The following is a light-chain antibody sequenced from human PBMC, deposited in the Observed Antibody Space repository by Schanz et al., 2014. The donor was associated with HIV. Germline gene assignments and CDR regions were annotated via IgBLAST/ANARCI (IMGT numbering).Light chain of an antibody. Sequence: EIVMTQSPATLSVSPGERATLSCRASQNINKDLAWYQQKPTQAPRLLIYGASTRATGIPARFSGSGSGTEFTLTVSSLQSEDFAVYFCLQYNSWPTFGGGAKVEIK. V-gene: IGKV3-15*01. CDR2: GAS. J-gene: IGKJ4*01. CDR1: QNINKD. CDR3: LQYNSWPT.